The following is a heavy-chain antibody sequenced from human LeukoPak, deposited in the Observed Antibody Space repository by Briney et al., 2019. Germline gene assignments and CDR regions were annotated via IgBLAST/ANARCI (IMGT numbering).Heavy chain of an antibody. V-gene: IGHV3-30-3*01. Sequence: PGGSLRLSCAASGFTFSSYAMHWVRQAPGKGLEWVAVISYDGSNKYYADSVKGRFTISRDNSKNTLYLQMNSLRAEDTAVYYCARGVEMATITYAFDIWGQGTMVTVSS. CDR2: ISYDGSNK. CDR1: GFTFSSYA. CDR3: ARGVEMATITYAFDI. D-gene: IGHD5-24*01. J-gene: IGHJ3*02.